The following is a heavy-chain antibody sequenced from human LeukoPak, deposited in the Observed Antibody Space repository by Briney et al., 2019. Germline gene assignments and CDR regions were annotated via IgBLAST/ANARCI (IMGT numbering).Heavy chain of an antibody. V-gene: IGHV3-23*01. CDR3: AKDLEWELATFDY. CDR2: ISVSGGST. Sequence: ETLSLTCAVYGGSFSGYYWSWVRQAPGKGLEGVSAISVSGGSTYYTDSVKGRFTISRDNSKNTLYLQMNSLRAEDTAVYYCAKDLEWELATFDYWGQGTLVTVSS. D-gene: IGHD1-26*01. J-gene: IGHJ4*02. CDR1: GGSFSGYY.